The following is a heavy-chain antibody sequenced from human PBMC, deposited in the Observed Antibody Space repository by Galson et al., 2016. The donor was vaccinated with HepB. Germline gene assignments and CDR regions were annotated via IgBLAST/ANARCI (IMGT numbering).Heavy chain of an antibody. CDR3: ATCLRSAFCYFDY. D-gene: IGHD3-3*01. CDR2: ILPRLGMA. Sequence: SVKVSCKASRGTFSRYTLNWVRQAPGQGLEWIGQILPRLGMANYAQKFQGRVTLTADRATSTAYMELSSLGSEDTAVYYWATCLRSAFCYFDYWGQGALVTVSS. CDR1: RGTFSRYT. V-gene: IGHV1-69*02. J-gene: IGHJ4*02.